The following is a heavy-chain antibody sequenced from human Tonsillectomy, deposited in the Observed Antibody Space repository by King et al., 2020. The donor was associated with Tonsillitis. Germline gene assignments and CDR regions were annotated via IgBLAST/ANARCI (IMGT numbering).Heavy chain of an antibody. Sequence: QLVQSGAEVKKPGSSVKVSCKASGGTFSSYPISWVRQAPGQGLEWMGRIIPILGIANYAQKFQGRVTITADKSTSTAYMELNSLRSEDTAVYYCARDRRLTWEDTPTFDYWGQGTLVTVSS. V-gene: IGHV1-69*09. CDR1: GGTFSSYP. D-gene: IGHD5-18*01. CDR2: IIPILGIA. CDR3: ARDRRLTWEDTPTFDY. J-gene: IGHJ4*02.